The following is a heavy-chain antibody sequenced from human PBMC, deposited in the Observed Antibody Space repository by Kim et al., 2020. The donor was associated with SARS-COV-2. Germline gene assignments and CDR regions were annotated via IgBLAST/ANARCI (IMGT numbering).Heavy chain of an antibody. D-gene: IGHD2-21*01. CDR1: GFIFSDYE. Sequence: GGSLRLSCAASGFIFSDYEFNWVRQAPGKGLEWISYIGTSNNNINYANSVKGRFTVSRDSAKNSLYLQMDSLRDEDSAVYYCARETNNCGGDCYDYWGQG. V-gene: IGHV3-48*03. CDR3: ARETNNCGGDCYDY. J-gene: IGHJ4*02. CDR2: IGTSNNNI.